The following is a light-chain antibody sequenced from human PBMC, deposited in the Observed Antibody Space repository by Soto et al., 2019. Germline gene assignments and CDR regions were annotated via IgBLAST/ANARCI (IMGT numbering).Light chain of an antibody. CDR1: QSISSW. J-gene: IGKJ5*01. Sequence: DIQMTQSPSTLSASVGERVTITCRASQSISSWLAWYQQKPGKAPKLLIYDASSLESGVPSRFSGSGSGTEFTLTISSLQPDDFATYYCQQYNSYSSITFGQGTRLEIK. CDR2: DAS. V-gene: IGKV1-5*01. CDR3: QQYNSYSSIT.